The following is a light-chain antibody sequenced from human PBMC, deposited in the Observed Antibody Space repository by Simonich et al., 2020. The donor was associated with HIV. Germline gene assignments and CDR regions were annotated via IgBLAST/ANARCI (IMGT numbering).Light chain of an antibody. Sequence: GTRSDVGGYNYVSWYQQHPGKAPNLMIYDVSKRPSGVSNRFAGSKSGNTASLTISGLQAEDEADYYCSSYTSSSTLVFGGGTKLTVL. V-gene: IGLV2-14*04. J-gene: IGLJ2*01. CDR1: RSDVGGYNY. CDR2: DVS. CDR3: SSYTSSSTLV.